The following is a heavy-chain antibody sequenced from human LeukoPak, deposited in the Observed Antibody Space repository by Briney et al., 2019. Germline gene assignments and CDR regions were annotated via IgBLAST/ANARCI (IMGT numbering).Heavy chain of an antibody. D-gene: IGHD2-15*01. J-gene: IGHJ4*02. CDR3: ARVGDCSGGSCYPYFDY. Sequence: PSETLSLTCTVSGNSISSGDNYWSWIRQPAGKGLEWIGRIYTSGSTNYNPSLKNRVTISVDTSKNQFSLKLSSVTAADTAVYYCARVGDCSGGSCYPYFDYWGQGTLVTVSS. V-gene: IGHV4-61*02. CDR2: IYTSGST. CDR1: GNSISSGDNY.